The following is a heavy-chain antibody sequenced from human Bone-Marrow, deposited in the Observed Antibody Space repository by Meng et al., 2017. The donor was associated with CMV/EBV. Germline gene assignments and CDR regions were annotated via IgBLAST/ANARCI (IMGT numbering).Heavy chain of an antibody. V-gene: IGHV3-15*01. D-gene: IGHD1-20*01. Sequence: GGVWVNPWWFLTLSCASFGLPFGNGSVSWVGQTTGKGLEWVGPIISKPDGGTIDYAAPVKGRFTISRDESGNMLYLQMNSLKSEDTAIYYCIHHNWKYVDWGQGTLVTVSS. CDR1: GLPFGNGS. CDR3: IHHNWKYVD. CDR2: IISKPDGGTI. J-gene: IGHJ4*02.